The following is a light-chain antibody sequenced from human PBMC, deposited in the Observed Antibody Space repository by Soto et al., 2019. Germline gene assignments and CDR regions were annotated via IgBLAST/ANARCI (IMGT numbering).Light chain of an antibody. CDR1: SSNIGSNT. CDR2: SNN. V-gene: IGLV1-44*01. CDR3: AVWDDSLNGYV. Sequence: QAVVTQPPSASGTPGQRVTISCSGSSSNIGSNTVNWYQQLPGTAPKLLIYSNNQRPSGVSEGFSGSKSGTSASLAISGLQSEDEADYYCAVWDDSLNGYVFGTGTKLTVL. J-gene: IGLJ1*01.